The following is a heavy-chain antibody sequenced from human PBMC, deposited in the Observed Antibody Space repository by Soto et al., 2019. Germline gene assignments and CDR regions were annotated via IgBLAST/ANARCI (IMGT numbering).Heavy chain of an antibody. V-gene: IGHV4-30-4*01. CDR1: GDSISSADYY. Sequence: QVQLQESGPGLVRPSQTLSLTCTVSGDSISSADYYCSWIRQTPGKGLEWIGHIFYSGTTYYNPSLKSRLNRSVDTSKKHYSLRLTSVTAADTAVYYCARDLWVEPELYYYGMDVWGQGTTVTVSS. D-gene: IGHD1-1*01. J-gene: IGHJ6*02. CDR3: ARDLWVEPELYYYGMDV. CDR2: IFYSGTT.